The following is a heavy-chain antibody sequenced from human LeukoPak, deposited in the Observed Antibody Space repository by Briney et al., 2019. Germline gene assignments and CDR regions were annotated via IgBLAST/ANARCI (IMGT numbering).Heavy chain of an antibody. CDR3: ARGDYGDYN. CDR2: ISTDGSYT. V-gene: IGHV3-74*01. CDR1: GFTFSGYW. J-gene: IGHJ4*02. D-gene: IGHD4-17*01. Sequence: GGSLRLSCAASGFTFSGYWMHWVRQAPGKGLVWVARISTDGSYTSYADCVKGRFTISRDNAKNTLYLQMNSLRAEDTAVYYCARGDYGDYNWGQGTPVTVSS.